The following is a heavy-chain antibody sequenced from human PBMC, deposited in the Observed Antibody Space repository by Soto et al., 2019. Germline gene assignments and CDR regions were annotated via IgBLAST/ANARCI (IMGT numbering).Heavy chain of an antibody. Sequence: LETQSLTCTVSGDSVTSGNYYWTWIRQPPGKGLEWVGHIYYSGSTNYSPSLKSRVTISVNTPNNQFSLKLTSVTAADTAVYYCASRSVVVPAAISVLYCYYSYCMDFSGQGLT. V-gene: IGHV4-61*01. CDR3: ASRSVVVPAAISVLYCYYSYCMDF. J-gene: IGHJ6*02. CDR2: IYYSGST. D-gene: IGHD2-2*01. CDR1: GDSVTSGNYY.